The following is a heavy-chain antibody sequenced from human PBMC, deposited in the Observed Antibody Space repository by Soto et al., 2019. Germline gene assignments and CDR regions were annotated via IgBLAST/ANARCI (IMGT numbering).Heavy chain of an antibody. J-gene: IGHJ4*02. CDR2: VYYSGDT. Sequence: QLQLQESGPGLVKPSETLSLTCTVSGVSISSNSYYWGWIRQTPGKGLEWIGSVYYSGDTYYNPSLKSRVTMSVDASKNRFSLKLISVTAADTALYYCARRALDTGSWDFDYWGQGTLVTVSS. V-gene: IGHV4-39*02. CDR3: ARRALDTGSWDFDY. D-gene: IGHD6-13*01. CDR1: GVSISSNSYY.